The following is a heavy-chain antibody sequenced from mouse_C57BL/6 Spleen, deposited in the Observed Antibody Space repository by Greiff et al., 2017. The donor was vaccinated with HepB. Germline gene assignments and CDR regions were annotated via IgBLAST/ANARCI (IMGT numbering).Heavy chain of an antibody. V-gene: IGHV1-15*01. CDR1: GYTFTDYE. D-gene: IGHD2-5*01. Sequence: VQLQQSGAELVRPGASVTLSYKASGYTFTDYEMHWVKQTPVHGLEWIGAIDPETGGTAYNQKFKGKAILTADKSSSTAYMELRSLTSEDSAVYYCTSYSNYPNYFDYWGQGTTLTVSS. J-gene: IGHJ2*01. CDR3: TSYSNYPNYFDY. CDR2: IDPETGGT.